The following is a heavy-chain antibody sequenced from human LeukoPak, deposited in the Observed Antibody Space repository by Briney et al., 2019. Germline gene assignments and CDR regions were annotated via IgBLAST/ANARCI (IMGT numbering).Heavy chain of an antibody. CDR1: GYSFSNYW. Sequence: GESLKISCKGSGYSFSNYWIGWVRQMPGKGLEWMGIIYPGDSDTRYSPSFQGQVTISADKSISTAYLQWSSLKASDTAMYYFAKEREWVVTGYWGQGTLVTVSS. CDR3: AKEREWVVTGY. J-gene: IGHJ4*02. V-gene: IGHV5-51*01. CDR2: IYPGDSDT. D-gene: IGHD4-23*01.